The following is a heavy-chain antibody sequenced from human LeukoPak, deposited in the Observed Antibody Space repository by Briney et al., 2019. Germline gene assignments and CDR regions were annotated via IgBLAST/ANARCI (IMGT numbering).Heavy chain of an antibody. J-gene: IGHJ4*02. Sequence: SETLSLPCAVYGGSFSGYYSSWIRQPPGKGLEWIGEINHSGSTNYNPSLKSRITIPVDKSKKHFSLTLSSLNTADPAVFYRSRGSCGYCGTRSYRKYYFDYWGQGTLVIVSS. CDR2: INHSGST. D-gene: IGHD3-10*01. CDR1: GGSFSGYY. V-gene: IGHV4-34*01. CDR3: SRGSCGYCGTRSYRKYYFDY.